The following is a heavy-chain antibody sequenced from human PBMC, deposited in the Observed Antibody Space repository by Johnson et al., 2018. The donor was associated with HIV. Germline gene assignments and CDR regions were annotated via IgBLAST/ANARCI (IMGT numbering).Heavy chain of an antibody. CDR3: AREGLIVGATLGAFDI. J-gene: IGHJ3*02. Sequence: MQLVESGGGVVQPGGSLRLSCAASGFSFSTSYMTWVRQAPGKGLEWVATINEDGTGKNHVDSVKGRFPISRDNSKNTLYLQMGSLRAEDMAVYYCAREGLIVGATLGAFDIWGQGTMVTVSS. CDR2: INEDGTGK. D-gene: IGHD1-26*01. CDR1: GFSFSTSY. V-gene: IGHV3-7*01.